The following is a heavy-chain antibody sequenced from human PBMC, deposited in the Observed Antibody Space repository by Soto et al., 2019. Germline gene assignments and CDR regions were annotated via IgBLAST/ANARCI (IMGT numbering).Heavy chain of an antibody. J-gene: IGHJ6*02. Sequence: PXGSLRFPFAAAAVTFSSFDMHWVRQAPGKGLDWVAVISSDGSNKYYADSVKGRFTISRDNSKNTLYLQMNSLRAEDTAVYYCAREWFLEWLSRVRPSNTPEVVSSHGMDVCGQGTTVTVLL. D-gene: IGHD3-3*01. CDR3: AREWFLEWLSRVRPSNTPEVVSSHGMDV. CDR2: ISSDGSNK. CDR1: AVTFSSFD. V-gene: IGHV3-33*01.